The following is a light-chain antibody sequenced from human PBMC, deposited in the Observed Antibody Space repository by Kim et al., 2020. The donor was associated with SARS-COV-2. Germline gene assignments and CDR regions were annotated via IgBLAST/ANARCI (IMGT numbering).Light chain of an antibody. V-gene: IGLV1-44*01. CDR2: RNN. CDR1: SSNIGSNN. Sequence: ELTQPPSASGTPGQRVTISCSGRSSNIGSNNVNWYQQLPGTAPKLLIYRNNQRPSGIPDRFSGSKSGTSASLAISGLQSEDEADYYCAAWDDSLNGVVFGGGTQLTVL. CDR3: AAWDDSLNGVV. J-gene: IGLJ2*01.